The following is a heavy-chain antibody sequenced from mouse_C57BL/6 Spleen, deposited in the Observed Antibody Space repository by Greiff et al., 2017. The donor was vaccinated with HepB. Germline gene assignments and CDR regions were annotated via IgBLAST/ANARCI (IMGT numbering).Heavy chain of an antibody. V-gene: IGHV5-17*01. Sequence: EVQGVESGGGLVKPGGSLKLSCAASGFTFSDYGMHWVRQAPENGLEWVAYISSGSSTIYYADTVKGRFTISRENAKNTLFLQMTSLRSEDTAMYYCARTGTVVENAMDYWGQGTSVTVSS. J-gene: IGHJ4*01. CDR3: ARTGTVVENAMDY. D-gene: IGHD1-1*01. CDR2: ISSGSSTI. CDR1: GFTFSDYG.